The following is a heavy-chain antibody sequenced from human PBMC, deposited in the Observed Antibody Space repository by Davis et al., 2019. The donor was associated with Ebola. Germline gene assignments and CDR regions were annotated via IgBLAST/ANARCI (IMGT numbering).Heavy chain of an antibody. CDR3: ARGHVRWELLPPGIDY. V-gene: IGHV3-48*03. D-gene: IGHD1-26*01. CDR1: GFTFSSYE. J-gene: IGHJ4*02. Sequence: GESLKISCAASGFTFSSYEMNWVRQAPGKGLEWVSYISSSGSTIYYADSVKGRFTISRDNSKNTLYLQMNSLRAEDTAVYYCARGHVRWELLPPGIDYWGQGTLVTVSS. CDR2: ISSSGSTI.